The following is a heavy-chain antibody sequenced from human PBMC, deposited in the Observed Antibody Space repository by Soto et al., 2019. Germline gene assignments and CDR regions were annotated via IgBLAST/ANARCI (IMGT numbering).Heavy chain of an antibody. CDR2: ISYDGSNK. D-gene: IGHD3-22*01. CDR1: GFTFSSYG. Sequence: QVQLVESGGGVVQPGRSLRLSCAASGFTFSSYGMHWVRQAPGKGPEWVAVISYDGSNKYYADSVKGRFTISRDNSKNTLYLQMNSLRAEDTAVYYCANLDDSSGYYPDYWGQGTLVTVSS. J-gene: IGHJ4*02. CDR3: ANLDDSSGYYPDY. V-gene: IGHV3-30*18.